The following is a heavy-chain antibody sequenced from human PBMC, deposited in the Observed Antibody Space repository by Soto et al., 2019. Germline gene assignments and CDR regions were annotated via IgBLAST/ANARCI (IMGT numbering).Heavy chain of an antibody. V-gene: IGHV4-39*01. Sequence: SATLSLTCTVSADSVTNSSYYWGWNRPSPGKGLGWIGSVYYRGRRYSKASGKSRVTISVDTSKSRFSLSLNSVTASDTAVYFCVSQRTTVPTQAYFDYWGPGALVTVS. D-gene: IGHD4-17*01. CDR3: VSQRTTVPTQAYFDY. J-gene: IGHJ4*02. CDR1: ADSVTNSSYY. CDR2: VYYRGRR.